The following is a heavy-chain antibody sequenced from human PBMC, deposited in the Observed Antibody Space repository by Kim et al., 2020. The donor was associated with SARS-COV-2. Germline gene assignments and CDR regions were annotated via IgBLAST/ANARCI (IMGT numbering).Heavy chain of an antibody. CDR3: STFPPLGVHAFDI. V-gene: IGHV3-15*01. D-gene: IGHD1-26*01. Sequence: DYPAPVKGRFTISRDDSKNTLYLHMNSLNTADTAVYYCSTFPPLGVHAFDIWGKGTMVTVSS. J-gene: IGHJ3*02.